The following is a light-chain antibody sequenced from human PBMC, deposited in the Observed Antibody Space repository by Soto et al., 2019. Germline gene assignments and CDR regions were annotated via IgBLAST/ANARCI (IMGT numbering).Light chain of an antibody. Sequence: QSVLTQSPSVSGAPRQSVNISCSGNNSNIGSNAVHWYQQLPGKAPKLLMYYNDMLPSGVSDRFSGSKSGTSASLAISVLQSEDEGDYYCETWDDRLTAWVFGGGTKLTVL. V-gene: IGLV1-36*01. CDR3: ETWDDRLTAWV. J-gene: IGLJ3*02. CDR2: YND. CDR1: NSNIGSNA.